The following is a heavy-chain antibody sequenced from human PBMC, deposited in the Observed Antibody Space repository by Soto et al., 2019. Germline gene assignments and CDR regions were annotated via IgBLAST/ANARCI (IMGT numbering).Heavy chain of an antibody. V-gene: IGHV3-11*01. CDR2: ISSSGSTI. CDR1: GFTFSDYY. Sequence: GGSLRLSCAASGFTFSDYYMSWIRQAPGKGLEWVSYISSSGSTIYYADSVKGRFTISRDNAKNSLYLQMNSLRAEDTAVYYCARDPKYYYDSSGYQTWGQGTPVTVSS. CDR3: ARDPKYYYDSSGYQT. D-gene: IGHD3-22*01. J-gene: IGHJ5*02.